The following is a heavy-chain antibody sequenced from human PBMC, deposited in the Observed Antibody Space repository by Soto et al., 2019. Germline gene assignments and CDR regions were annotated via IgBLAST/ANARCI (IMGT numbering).Heavy chain of an antibody. Sequence: ASVKVSCKASGYTFTGYYMHWVRQAPGQGLEWMGWINPNSGGTNYAQKFQGWVTMTRDTSISTAYMELSRLRSDDTAVYYCATSLPNNYSNYDWLDYYYGMDVWGQGTTVTVSS. CDR2: INPNSGGT. V-gene: IGHV1-2*04. CDR3: ATSLPNNYSNYDWLDYYYGMDV. D-gene: IGHD4-4*01. CDR1: GYTFTGYY. J-gene: IGHJ6*02.